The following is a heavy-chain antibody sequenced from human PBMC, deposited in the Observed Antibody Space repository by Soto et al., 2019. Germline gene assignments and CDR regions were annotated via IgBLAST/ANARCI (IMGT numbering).Heavy chain of an antibody. Sequence: GGSLRLSCAASGFTFSSYAMSWVRQAPGKGLEWVSAISGSGGSTYYADSVKGRFTISRDNSKNSLYLQMNSLRAEDTAVYYCAQYTGLLRGYFQHWGQGTLVTVSS. J-gene: IGHJ1*01. D-gene: IGHD3-10*01. CDR3: AQYTGLLRGYFQH. CDR2: ISGSGGST. V-gene: IGHV3-23*01. CDR1: GFTFSSYA.